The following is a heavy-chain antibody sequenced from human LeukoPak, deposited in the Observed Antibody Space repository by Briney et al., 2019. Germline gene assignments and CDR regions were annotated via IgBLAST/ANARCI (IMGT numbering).Heavy chain of an antibody. D-gene: IGHD3-10*01. Sequence: GRSLRLSCAASGFTFDDYAMHWVRQAPGKGLEWVSGISWNSGRMGYADSVKGRFTISRDNAKNSLYLQMNSLRPEDTAFYYCTKAYGSGSYTSPFDYWGQGTLVTVSS. CDR3: TKAYGSGSYTSPFDY. V-gene: IGHV3-9*01. CDR1: GFTFDDYA. CDR2: ISWNSGRM. J-gene: IGHJ4*02.